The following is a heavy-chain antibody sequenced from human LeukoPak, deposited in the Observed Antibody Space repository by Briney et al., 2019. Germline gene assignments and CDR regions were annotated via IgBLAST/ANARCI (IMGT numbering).Heavy chain of an antibody. Sequence: PGRSLRLSCAASGFTFSSYAMHWVRQAPGKGLEWVAVISYDGSNKYYADSVKGRFTISRDNAKNSLYLQMNSLRGEDTAVYYCVRGAQTKWELLDYWGQGTLVTVSS. D-gene: IGHD1-26*01. CDR3: VRGAQTKWELLDY. CDR1: GFTFSSYA. CDR2: ISYDGSNK. V-gene: IGHV3-30*04. J-gene: IGHJ4*02.